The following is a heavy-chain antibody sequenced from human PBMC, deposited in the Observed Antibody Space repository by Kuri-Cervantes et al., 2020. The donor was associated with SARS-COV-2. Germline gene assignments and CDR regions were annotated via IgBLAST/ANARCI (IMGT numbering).Heavy chain of an antibody. CDR1: GGSISSSGYY. Sequence: SETLSLTCTVSGGSISSSGYYWGWIRQPPGKGLEWIGSISYSGSTNYNPSLKSRVTISVDTSKNQFSLKLSSVTAADTAVYYCARGGRIAAAGRGVVFFDYWGQGTLVTVSS. V-gene: IGHV4-39*01. CDR2: ISYSGST. D-gene: IGHD6-13*01. CDR3: ARGGRIAAAGRGVVFFDY. J-gene: IGHJ4*02.